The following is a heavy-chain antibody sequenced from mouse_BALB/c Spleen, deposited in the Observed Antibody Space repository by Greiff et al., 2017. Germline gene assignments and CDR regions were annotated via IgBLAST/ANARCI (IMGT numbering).Heavy chain of an antibody. CDR2: IWTGGGT. V-gene: IGHV2-9-2*01. Sequence: QVQLKESGPGLVAPSQSLSITCTVSGFSLTSYDISWIRQPPGKGLEWLGVIWTGGGTNYNSAFMSRLSISKDNSKSQVFLKMNSLQTDDTAIYYCVRDSYAMDYWGQGTSVTVSS. J-gene: IGHJ4*01. CDR3: VRDSYAMDY. CDR1: GFSLTSYD.